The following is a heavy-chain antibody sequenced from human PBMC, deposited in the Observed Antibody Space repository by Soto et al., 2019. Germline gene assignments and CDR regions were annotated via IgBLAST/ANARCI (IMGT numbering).Heavy chain of an antibody. CDR1: GGSISSGGYY. V-gene: IGHV4-31*03. J-gene: IGHJ4*02. Sequence: SETLSLTCTVSGGSISSGGYYWSWIRQHPGKGLEWIGYIYYSGSTYYNPSLKSRVTISVDTSKNQFSLKLSSVTAADTAVYYCARDSGSYSNFDYWGQGTLVTVSS. CDR2: IYYSGST. CDR3: ARDSGSYSNFDY. D-gene: IGHD3-10*01.